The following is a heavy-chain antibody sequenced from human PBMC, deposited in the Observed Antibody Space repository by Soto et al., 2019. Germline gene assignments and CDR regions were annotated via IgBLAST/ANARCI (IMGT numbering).Heavy chain of an antibody. V-gene: IGHV4-30-4*01. CDR1: GASITSRGSY. J-gene: IGHJ6*02. CDR3: ARETMWPSGRYYYYHMDV. D-gene: IGHD2-21*01. Sequence: QVQLQESGPGLVKPSQTLSLTCSVSGASITSRGSYWTWIRQPPGKGLEWIGHISYSGNTFYNSSRPSRLTISVDTSKNQFSLKMTSVTAADTAVYFCARETMWPSGRYYYYHMDVWGQGTTVPVSS. CDR2: ISYSGNT.